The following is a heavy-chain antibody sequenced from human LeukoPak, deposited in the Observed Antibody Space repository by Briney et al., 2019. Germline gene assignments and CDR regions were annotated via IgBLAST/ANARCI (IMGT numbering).Heavy chain of an antibody. CDR1: GFTFDDYA. CDR3: AKESGYSSSWTPFDY. D-gene: IGHD6-13*01. V-gene: IGHV3-43*02. CDR2: ISGDGGST. Sequence: GGSLRLSCAASGFTFDDYAMHWVRQAPGKGLEWVSLISGDGGSTYYADSVKGRFTIYRDNSKNSLYLQMNSLRTEDTALYYCAKESGYSSSWTPFDYWGQGTLVTVSS. J-gene: IGHJ4*02.